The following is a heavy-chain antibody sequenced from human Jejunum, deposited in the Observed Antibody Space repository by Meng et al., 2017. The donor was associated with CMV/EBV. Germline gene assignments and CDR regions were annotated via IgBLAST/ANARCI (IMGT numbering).Heavy chain of an antibody. V-gene: IGHV3-30-3*01. CDR1: GFTFNNDP. D-gene: IGHD4-11*01. CDR3: ARENDYSNYFDQ. Sequence: AAAGFTFNNDPSHWVRQAPGKGLEWVALISYDGGNEYYADSVKGRFTISRDSSKSTLYLQMNSLRGEDSAIYYCARENDYSNYFDQWGRGTLVTVSS. CDR2: ISYDGGNE. J-gene: IGHJ4*02.